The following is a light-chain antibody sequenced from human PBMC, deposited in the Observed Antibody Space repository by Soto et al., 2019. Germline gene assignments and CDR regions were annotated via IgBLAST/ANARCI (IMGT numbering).Light chain of an antibody. J-gene: IGLJ1*01. CDR3: SSYTSSSTYV. Sequence: QSALTQPASVSGSPGQSITISCTGTSSDVGGYNYVSWYQQHPGKAPNLMIYDVSNRPSGVSNRFSGSKSGNAASLTISGLQAEDEADYYCSSYTSSSTYVFGTGTKLTFL. V-gene: IGLV2-14*01. CDR1: SSDVGGYNY. CDR2: DVS.